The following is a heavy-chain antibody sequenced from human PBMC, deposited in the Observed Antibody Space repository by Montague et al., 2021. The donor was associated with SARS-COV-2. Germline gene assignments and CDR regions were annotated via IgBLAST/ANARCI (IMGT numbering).Heavy chain of an antibody. J-gene: IGHJ3*02. V-gene: IGHV4-39*01. D-gene: IGHD1-1*01. CDR2: VHYTGTT. Sequence: SETLSLTCTVSGGSITVSRYDWGWIRQPPGKGLEWIGSVHYTGTTSYNASLKSRLIISVDTSENQFSLKMTSVTASDTAVYYCARHRANAGSFDIWGQGTMVTVSS. CDR3: ARHRANAGSFDI. CDR1: GGSITVSRYD.